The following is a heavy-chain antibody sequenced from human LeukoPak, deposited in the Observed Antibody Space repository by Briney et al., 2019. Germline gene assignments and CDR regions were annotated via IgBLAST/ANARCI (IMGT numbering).Heavy chain of an antibody. D-gene: IGHD6-13*01. V-gene: IGHV3-48*01. CDR2: ISSSSTI. CDR3: ARAEGRSSWPHYAALYYYYMDV. J-gene: IGHJ6*03. Sequence: PGGSLRLSCAASGFTFSSYSMNWVRQAPGKGLEWVSYISSSSTIYYADSVKGRFTISRDNAKNSLYLQMNSLRAEDTAVYYCARAEGRSSWPHYAALYYYYMDVWGKGTTVTISS. CDR1: GFTFSSYS.